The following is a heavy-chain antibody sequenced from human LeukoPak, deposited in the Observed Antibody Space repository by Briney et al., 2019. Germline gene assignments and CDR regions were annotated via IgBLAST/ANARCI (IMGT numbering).Heavy chain of an antibody. Sequence: GRSLRLSCTASGFTFSNYGMHWVRQAPGKGLEWAAVISPDGTDTYYSDPVKGQFTISKDNTKNTLFLQMNSLRAEDTAVYYCAKGVFGPRNTSFADFWGQGTLVTVSS. J-gene: IGHJ4*02. D-gene: IGHD2-2*02. CDR3: AKGVFGPRNTSFADF. CDR2: ISPDGTDT. V-gene: IGHV3-30*18. CDR1: GFTFSNYG.